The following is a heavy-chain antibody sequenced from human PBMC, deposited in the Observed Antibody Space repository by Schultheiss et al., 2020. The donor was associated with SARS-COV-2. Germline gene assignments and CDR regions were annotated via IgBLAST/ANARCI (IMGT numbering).Heavy chain of an antibody. CDR3: ARERDSSGWYYYYGMDV. CDR2: IWYDGSNK. Sequence: GGSLRLSCAASGFTFSNYWMTWVRQTPGKGLEWVAVIWYDGSNKYSADSVKGRFTISRDNSRSTVYLHMNSLRSEDTAVYFCARERDSSGWYYYYGMDVWGQGTTVTVSS. CDR1: GFTFSNYW. J-gene: IGHJ6*02. D-gene: IGHD6-19*01. V-gene: IGHV3-30-3*01.